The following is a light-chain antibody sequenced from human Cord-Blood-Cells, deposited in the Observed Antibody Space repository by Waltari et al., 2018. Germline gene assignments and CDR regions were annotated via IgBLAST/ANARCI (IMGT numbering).Light chain of an antibody. CDR3: SSYTSSSTVV. Sequence: QSALTQPPSVSGSPGQSVTISCTGTSSDVGSYNRVSWYQQPPGTAPKLMIYEVSNRPSGVPYRLSGSKSGNTASLTISGLQAEDEADYYCSSYTSSSTVVFGGGTKLTVL. CDR1: SSDVGSYNR. J-gene: IGLJ2*01. CDR2: EVS. V-gene: IGLV2-18*02.